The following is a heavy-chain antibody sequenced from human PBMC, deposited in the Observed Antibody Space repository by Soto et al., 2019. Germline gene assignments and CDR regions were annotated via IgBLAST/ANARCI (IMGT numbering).Heavy chain of an antibody. V-gene: IGHV4-31*03. CDR1: GGSISSGGYY. CDR2: IYYSGST. Sequence: SETLSLTCTVSGGSISSGGYYWSWIRQHPGKGLEWIGYIYYSGSTYYNPSLKSRATISVDTSKNQFSLKLSSVTAADTAVYYCARYDNSGSHGFDIWGQGTMVTVSS. J-gene: IGHJ3*02. D-gene: IGHD3-22*01. CDR3: ARYDNSGSHGFDI.